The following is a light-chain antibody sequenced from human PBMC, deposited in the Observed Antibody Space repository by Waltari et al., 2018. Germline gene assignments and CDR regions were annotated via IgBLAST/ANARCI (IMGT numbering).Light chain of an antibody. CDR2: DAS. CDR3: QKYGTLPAT. Sequence: EIVLTQSPGTLSLSPGDRATLSCRASQSVSRTLAWYQQKPGQAPRLLIYDASSRATGIPDRFSGSVSGTEFSLTISRLEPEDFAVYYCQKYGTLPATFGQGTKVEIK. J-gene: IGKJ1*01. CDR1: QSVSRT. V-gene: IGKV3-20*01.